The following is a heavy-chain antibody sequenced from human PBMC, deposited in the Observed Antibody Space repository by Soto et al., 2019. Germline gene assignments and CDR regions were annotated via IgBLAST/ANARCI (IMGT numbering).Heavy chain of an antibody. D-gene: IGHD6-13*01. J-gene: IGHJ6*04. CDR3: ARGAPPLIAAAAPSKDV. V-gene: IGHV4-34*01. CDR1: GGSISTYY. CDR2: INHSGST. Sequence: PSETLSLTCTVSGGSISTYYWSWIRQPPGKGLEWIGEINHSGSTNYNPSLKSRVTISVDTSKNQFSLKLSSVTAADTAVYYCARGAPPLIAAAAPSKDVWGKGTTVTVSS.